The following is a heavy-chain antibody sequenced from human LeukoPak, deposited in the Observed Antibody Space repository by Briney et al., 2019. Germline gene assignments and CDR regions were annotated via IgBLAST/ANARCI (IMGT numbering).Heavy chain of an antibody. CDR1: GFTFSSYE. V-gene: IGHV3-48*03. Sequence: PGGSLRLSYAASGFTFSSYEMNWVRQAPGKGLEWVSYISSSGSTIYYADSVKGRFTISRDNAKNSLYLQMNSLRAEDTAVYYCARDERVRGVIDYWGQGTLVTVSS. J-gene: IGHJ4*02. D-gene: IGHD3-10*01. CDR2: ISSSGSTI. CDR3: ARDERVRGVIDY.